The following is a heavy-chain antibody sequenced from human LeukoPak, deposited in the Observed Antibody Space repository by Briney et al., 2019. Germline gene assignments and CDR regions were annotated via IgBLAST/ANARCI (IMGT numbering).Heavy chain of an antibody. D-gene: IGHD4-17*01. CDR1: GYKFTNYW. J-gene: IGHJ4*02. V-gene: IGHV5-51*01. Sequence: GESLKISCKASGYKFTNYWIGWVRQMPGRGLEWMTIIYPGDSETRYSPSFQGQVTISADKSIGTMYLQWSSLKASDTAMYYCARALRTGQGDYVPVLWGQGTLVIVSS. CDR3: ARALRTGQGDYVPVL. CDR2: IYPGDSET.